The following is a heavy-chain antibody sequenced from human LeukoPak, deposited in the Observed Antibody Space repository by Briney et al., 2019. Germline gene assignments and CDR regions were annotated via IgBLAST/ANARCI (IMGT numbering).Heavy chain of an antibody. CDR2: IKQDGSEK. CDR1: GFSFTTYW. CDR3: ARGYDFWSGYYPFDY. Sequence: PPGESLRLSCAASGFSFTTYWMSWVRQAPGKGLEWVANIKQDGSEKYYVDSVKGRFTISRDNSKNTLYLQMNSLRAEDTAVYYCARGYDFWSGYYPFDYWGQGTLVTVSS. J-gene: IGHJ4*02. V-gene: IGHV3-7*01. D-gene: IGHD3-3*01.